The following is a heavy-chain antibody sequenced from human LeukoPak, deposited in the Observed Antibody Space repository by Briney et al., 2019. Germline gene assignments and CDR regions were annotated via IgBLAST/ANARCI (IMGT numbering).Heavy chain of an antibody. Sequence: GGSLRLSCAASGFTFGPYEMNWVRQAPGKGLEWVSYISSSGTTIYYADSVKGRFTISRDNAKNSLYLQMNSLRVEDTAVYYCARGPPRRLDYWGQGALVTVSS. J-gene: IGHJ4*02. V-gene: IGHV3-48*03. CDR1: GFTFGPYE. CDR2: ISSSGTTI. CDR3: ARGPPRRLDY.